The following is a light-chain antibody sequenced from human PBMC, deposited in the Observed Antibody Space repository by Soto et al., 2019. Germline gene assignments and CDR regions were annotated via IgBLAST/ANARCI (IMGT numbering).Light chain of an antibody. V-gene: IGLV2-11*01. CDR3: CSYADSYTYV. Sequence: QSVLTQPRSVSGSPGQSVTISCTGTSSDVGGYNYVSWYQQHPGKAPKLMIYDVTKRPSGVPDRFSGSKSGNTASLTISGLQAEDEADYYCCSYADSYTYVFGTGTQVTVL. J-gene: IGLJ1*01. CDR1: SSDVGGYNY. CDR2: DVT.